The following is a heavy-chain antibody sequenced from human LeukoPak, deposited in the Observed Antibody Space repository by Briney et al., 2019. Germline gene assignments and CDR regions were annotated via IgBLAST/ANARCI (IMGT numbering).Heavy chain of an antibody. Sequence: SETLSLTCTVSGGSISSYYWSWIRQPPGKGLEWIGYIYYSGSTNYNPSLKSRVTISVDTSKNQFSLKLSSVTAADTAVYYCARGLLTRDTAMNYYMDVWGKGTTVTVSS. V-gene: IGHV4-59*12. CDR2: IYYSGST. D-gene: IGHD5-18*01. CDR3: ARGLLTRDTAMNYYMDV. CDR1: GGSISSYY. J-gene: IGHJ6*03.